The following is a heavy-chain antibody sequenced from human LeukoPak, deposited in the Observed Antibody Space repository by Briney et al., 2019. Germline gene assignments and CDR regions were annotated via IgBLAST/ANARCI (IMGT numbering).Heavy chain of an antibody. J-gene: IGHJ4*02. CDR2: IYDSGST. CDR3: ATGVEMATYYFDY. Sequence: PSETLSLTCTVSGGSISSYHWSWFRQAPGKGLEWIGYIYDSGSTNFNPSLKSRVTISVDTSKNQFSLKLSSVTAADTAVYYCATGVEMATYYFDYWGQGTLVTVSS. V-gene: IGHV4-59*01. D-gene: IGHD5-24*01. CDR1: GGSISSYH.